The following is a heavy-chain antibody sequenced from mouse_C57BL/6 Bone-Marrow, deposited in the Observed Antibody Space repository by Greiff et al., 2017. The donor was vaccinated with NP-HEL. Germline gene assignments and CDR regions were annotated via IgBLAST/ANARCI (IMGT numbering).Heavy chain of an antibody. V-gene: IGHV1-64*01. CDR2: IHPNSGST. D-gene: IGHD1-1*01. Sequence: QVQLQQPGAELVKPGASVKLSCKASGYTFTSYWMHWVKQRPGQGLEWIGMIHPNSGSTNYNEKFKSKATLTVDKSSSTAYMQLSSLTSEDSAVYYCARTTVVARYFDVWGQGTTLTVSS. CDR3: ARTTVVARYFDV. CDR1: GYTFTSYW. J-gene: IGHJ2*01.